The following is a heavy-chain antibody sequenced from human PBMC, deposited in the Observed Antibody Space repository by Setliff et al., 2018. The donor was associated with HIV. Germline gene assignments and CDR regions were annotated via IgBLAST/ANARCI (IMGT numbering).Heavy chain of an antibody. J-gene: IGHJ6*02. CDR3: ARDRVDIVVVVAARGYYYYGMDV. V-gene: IGHV3-23*01. D-gene: IGHD2-15*01. Sequence: GGSLRLSCAASGFTFSSYAMSWVRQAPGKGLEWVSAISGSGGSTYYADSVKGRFTISRDNSKNTLYLQMNSLRAEDTAVYYCARDRVDIVVVVAARGYYYYGMDVWGQGTTVTVSS. CDR2: ISGSGGST. CDR1: GFTFSSYA.